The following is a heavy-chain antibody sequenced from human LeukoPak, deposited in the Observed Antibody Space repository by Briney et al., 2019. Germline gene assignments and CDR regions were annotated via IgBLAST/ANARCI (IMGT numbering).Heavy chain of an antibody. CDR1: GYTFINYA. Sequence: VASVKVSCKASGYTFINYAINWGRQAPGQRLEWVGWINAVNGNTKYSPKFQGRVSITRDTSASTAYMELSSLTSEDTAVYYCARGPKAAADDYWGQGTLVTVSS. J-gene: IGHJ4*02. CDR3: ARGPKAAADDY. V-gene: IGHV1-3*01. CDR2: INAVNGNT. D-gene: IGHD6-13*01.